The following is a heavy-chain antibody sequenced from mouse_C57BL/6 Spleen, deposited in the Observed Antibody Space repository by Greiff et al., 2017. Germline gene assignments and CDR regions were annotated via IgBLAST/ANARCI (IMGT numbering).Heavy chain of an antibody. D-gene: IGHD2-4*01. Sequence: EVQRVESGGGLVQPGGSMKLSCVASGFTFSNYWMNWVRQSPEKGLEWVAQIRLKSDNYATHYAESVKGRFTISRDDSKSSVYLQMNNLRAEDTGIYYCPPDYEGFAYWGQGTLVTVSA. J-gene: IGHJ3*01. V-gene: IGHV6-3*01. CDR2: IRLKSDNYAT. CDR3: PPDYEGFAY. CDR1: GFTFSNYW.